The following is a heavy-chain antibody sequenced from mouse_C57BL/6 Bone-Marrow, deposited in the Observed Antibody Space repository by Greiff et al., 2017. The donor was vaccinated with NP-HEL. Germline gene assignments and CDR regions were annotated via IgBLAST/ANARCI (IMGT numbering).Heavy chain of an antibody. Sequence: EVQGVESGGDLVKPGGSLKLSCAASGFTFSSYGMSWVRQTPDKRLEWVATISSGGSYTYYPDSVNGRFTISRDNAKNTLYLQMSSMKSEDTAMYYCASTYDYDVAWFANWGQGTLVTVSA. CDR1: GFTFSSYG. CDR3: ASTYDYDVAWFAN. D-gene: IGHD2-4*01. CDR2: ISSGGSYT. J-gene: IGHJ3*01. V-gene: IGHV5-6*01.